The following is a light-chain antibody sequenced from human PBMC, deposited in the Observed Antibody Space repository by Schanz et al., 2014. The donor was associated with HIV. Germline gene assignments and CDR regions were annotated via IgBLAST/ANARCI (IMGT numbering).Light chain of an antibody. Sequence: SYELTQPLSVSVALGQTARITCGGNNIGSKNVHWYQQKSGQAPVLVIYRDSNRPSGIPERFSGSNSGNTATLTISRVEAGDEADYYCQVWDSSSDHLVVFGGGTKLTVL. CDR1: NIGSKN. V-gene: IGLV3-9*01. CDR2: RDS. CDR3: QVWDSSSDHLVV. J-gene: IGLJ2*01.